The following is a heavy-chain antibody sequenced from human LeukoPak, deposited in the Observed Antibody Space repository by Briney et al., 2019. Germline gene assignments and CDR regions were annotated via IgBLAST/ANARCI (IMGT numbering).Heavy chain of an antibody. D-gene: IGHD5-12*01. CDR1: GYTFTSYY. V-gene: IGHV1-46*01. J-gene: IGHJ6*02. CDR3: ARDSGYDLRVLDYYGMDV. CDR2: INPSGGST. Sequence: ASVKVSCKASGYTFTSYYMHWVRQAPGQGLEWMGIINPSGGSTSYAQKFQGRVTMARDTSTSTVYMELSSLRSEDTAVYYCARDSGYDLRVLDYYGMDVWGQGTTVTVSS.